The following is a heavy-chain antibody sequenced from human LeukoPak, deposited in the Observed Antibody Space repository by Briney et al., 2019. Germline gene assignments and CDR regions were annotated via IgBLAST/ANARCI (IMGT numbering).Heavy chain of an antibody. D-gene: IGHD2-2*01. J-gene: IGHJ3*02. CDR1: GGSFSGYY. Sequence: SETLSLTCAVYGGSFSGYYWSWIRQPPGKGLEWIGEINHSGSTNYNPSLKSRVTISVDTSKNQFSLKLSSVTAADTAVYYCARGLSPRILRYRSCTSCADAFDIWGQGTMVTVSS. V-gene: IGHV4-34*01. CDR3: ARGLSPRILRYRSCTSCADAFDI. CDR2: INHSGST.